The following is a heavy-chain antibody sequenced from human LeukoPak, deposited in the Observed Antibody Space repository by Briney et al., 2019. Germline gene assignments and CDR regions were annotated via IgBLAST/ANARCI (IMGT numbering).Heavy chain of an antibody. Sequence: ASVKVSCKASGYTFTSYGISWVRQAPGEGLEWMGWISAYNGNTNYAQKLQGRVTMTTDTSTSTAYMELRSLRSDDTAVYYCARELGTAVAGRGDYWGQGTLVTVSS. J-gene: IGHJ4*02. V-gene: IGHV1-18*01. CDR3: ARELGTAVAGRGDY. D-gene: IGHD6-19*01. CDR1: GYTFTSYG. CDR2: ISAYNGNT.